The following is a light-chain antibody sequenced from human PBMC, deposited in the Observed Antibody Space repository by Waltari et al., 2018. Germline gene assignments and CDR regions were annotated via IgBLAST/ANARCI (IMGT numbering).Light chain of an antibody. CDR1: STHFRAYTF. CDR3: SSYTTSTTLL. Sequence: QSALTQPASVSGSPGQSITISCTGSSTHFRAYTFPSWYPQHPGKVPKLILYDVGNRPSGISHRFSASKSGNTASLTISGLQEEDEGEYYCSSYTTSTTLLFGTGTRLTVL. V-gene: IGLV2-14*01. J-gene: IGLJ1*01. CDR2: DVG.